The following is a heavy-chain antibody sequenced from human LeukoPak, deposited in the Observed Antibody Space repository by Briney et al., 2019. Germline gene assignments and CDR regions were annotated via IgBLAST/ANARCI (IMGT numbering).Heavy chain of an antibody. Sequence: GGSLRLSCVSSGFSFSNYAMSWVRQAPGKGLEWVSSISGSGGSTHYADSVKGRFSISRDKTKNTLYLQMNSLRAEDTAVYYCAKSAYYDASGYYREYYFDYWGQGTLVTVSS. J-gene: IGHJ4*02. CDR2: ISGSGGST. V-gene: IGHV3-23*01. CDR3: AKSAYYDASGYYREYYFDY. CDR1: GFSFSNYA. D-gene: IGHD3-22*01.